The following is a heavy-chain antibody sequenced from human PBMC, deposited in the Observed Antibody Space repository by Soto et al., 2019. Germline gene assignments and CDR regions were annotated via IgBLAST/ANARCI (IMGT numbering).Heavy chain of an antibody. CDR2: IQSGGTT. Sequence: GGSLRLSCAASGFTVSSKYMTWVRQAPGKGLERVSLIQSGGTTYYADSVKGRFTISRDTSENTLHLQMDSLRVEDTAVYYCARVPPPAAMEYYYYYYYMDVWGKGTTVTVSS. CDR3: ARVPPPAAMEYYYYYYYMDV. D-gene: IGHD2-2*01. V-gene: IGHV3-66*01. J-gene: IGHJ6*03. CDR1: GFTVSSKY.